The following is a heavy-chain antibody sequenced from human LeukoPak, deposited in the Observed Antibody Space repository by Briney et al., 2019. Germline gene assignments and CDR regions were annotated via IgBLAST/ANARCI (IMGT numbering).Heavy chain of an antibody. CDR2: ISVSGVST. CDR3: AKDRGPYIGIDNNCLHP. V-gene: IGHV3-23*01. D-gene: IGHD1-26*01. Sequence: GGALRLSCAASGFTFNIYSMNWVRHGPGKGLEWVSGISVSGVSTDYADSVKGRFTTSRDNASNRGYLQKNTLRAEDTATYYYAKDRGPYIGIDNNCLHPWGQGTLVTVSS. CDR1: GFTFNIYS. J-gene: IGHJ5*02.